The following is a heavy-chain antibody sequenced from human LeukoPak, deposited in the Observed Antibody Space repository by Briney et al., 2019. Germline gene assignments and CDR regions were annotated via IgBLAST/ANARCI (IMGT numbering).Heavy chain of an antibody. V-gene: IGHV1-18*01. CDR1: GYTFTNYG. J-gene: IGHJ6*03. D-gene: IGHD3-3*01. CDR2: ISAYNGNT. CDR3: ARDYDFWSGPYYMDV. Sequence: ASVKVSCQASGYTFTNYGISWVRQAPGQGLEWMGWISAYNGNTNYAQKLQGRVTMTTDTSTSTAYMELRSLRSDDTAAYYCARDYDFWSGPYYMDVWGKGTTVTVSS.